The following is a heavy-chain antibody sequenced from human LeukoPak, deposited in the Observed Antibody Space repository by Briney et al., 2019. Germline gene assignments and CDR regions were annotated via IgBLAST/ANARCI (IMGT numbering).Heavy chain of an antibody. J-gene: IGHJ4*02. D-gene: IGHD3-10*01. CDR2: IGGGRGIT. Sequence: GGSLRLSCAASGFTFSSYSMNWVRQTPGKGLEWVSGIGGGRGITHCADSVKGRFTISRDDSQNTLYLQMDSLRDEDTAIYYCARRAFGSGTYFDYWGQGTLVTVSS. V-gene: IGHV3-23*01. CDR3: ARRAFGSGTYFDY. CDR1: GFTFSSYS.